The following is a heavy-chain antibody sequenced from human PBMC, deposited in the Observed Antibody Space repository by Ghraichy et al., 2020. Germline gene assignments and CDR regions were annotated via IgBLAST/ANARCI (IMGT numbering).Heavy chain of an antibody. CDR1: GGSISSGGYY. D-gene: IGHD3-22*01. V-gene: IGHV4-31*03. CDR2: IYYSGST. CDR3: ARAQLGRYYYDSSGYYSLDY. J-gene: IGHJ4*02. Sequence: LRLSCTVSGGSISSGGYYWSWIRQHPGKGLEWIGYIYYSGSTYYNPSLKSRVTISVDTSKNQFSLKLSSVTAADTAVYYCARAQLGRYYYDSSGYYSLDYWGQGTLVTVSS.